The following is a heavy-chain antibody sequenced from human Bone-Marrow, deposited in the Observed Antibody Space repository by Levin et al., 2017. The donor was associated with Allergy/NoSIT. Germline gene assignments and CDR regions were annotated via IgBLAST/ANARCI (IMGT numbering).Heavy chain of an antibody. CDR3: AKEQHNIQTGDDGEEYYMDV. CDR2: ISYDGDYK. V-gene: IGHV3-30*18. Sequence: GESLKISCAASGFSFNNYGMHWVRQAPGKGLEWLAVISYDGDYKFHSHSVKGRFTVSRDNSRTTLFLQMNSLIPDDSAVYYGAKEQHNIQTGDDGEEYYMDVWGKGTTVTVSS. CDR1: GFSFNNYG. D-gene: IGHD3-9*01. J-gene: IGHJ6*03.